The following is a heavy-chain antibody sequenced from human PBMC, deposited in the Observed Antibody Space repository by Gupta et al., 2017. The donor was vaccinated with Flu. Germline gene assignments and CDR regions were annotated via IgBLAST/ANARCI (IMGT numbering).Heavy chain of an antibody. J-gene: IGHJ4*02. CDR2: VDPEDGKA. V-gene: IGHV1-69-2*01. CDR3: TTAAGFTRFGDY. D-gene: IGHD3-10*02. CDR1: GYIFTDYY. Sequence: EVQLVQSGAEVKKPGPTVKISCKVSGYIFTDYYMHWVQKAPGEGLEWMGLVDPEDGKAVYAEKWQGRVTLSADTSTDTAYMELGSLRSDDTAVYFCTTAAGFTRFGDYWGQGTLVTVSS.